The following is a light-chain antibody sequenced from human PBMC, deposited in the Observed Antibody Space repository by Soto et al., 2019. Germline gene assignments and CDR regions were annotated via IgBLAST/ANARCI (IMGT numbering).Light chain of an antibody. CDR1: QSVRTF. CDR2: DAS. J-gene: IGKJ5*01. V-gene: IGKV3-11*01. Sequence: EIVLTQSPVTLSLSPGERATLSCRASQSVRTFLGWYQEKPGQAPRLLISDASNRATGIPARFSGSGSGTDFTLTSSSLEPDDFAIYYCQQRSDWPPTFGQGTRLEIK. CDR3: QQRSDWPPT.